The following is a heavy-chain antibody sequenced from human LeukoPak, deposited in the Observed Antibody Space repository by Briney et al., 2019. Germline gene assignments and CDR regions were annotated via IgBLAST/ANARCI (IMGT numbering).Heavy chain of an antibody. CDR1: GGSFSGYY. Sequence: SETLSLTCAVYGGSFSGYYWSWIRQPPGKGLEWIGEINHSGSTNYNPSLKSRVTISVDTSKNQFSLKLSSATAADTAVYYCARKLVGYYFDYWGQGTLVTVSS. V-gene: IGHV4-34*01. CDR3: ARKLVGYYFDY. J-gene: IGHJ4*02. D-gene: IGHD2-15*01. CDR2: INHSGST.